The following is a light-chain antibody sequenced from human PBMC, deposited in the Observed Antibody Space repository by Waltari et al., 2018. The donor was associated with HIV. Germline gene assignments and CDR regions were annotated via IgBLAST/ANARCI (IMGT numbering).Light chain of an antibody. CDR3: CSYASSGTVVV. CDR1: TTDVSSSYL. CDR2: EVD. V-gene: IGLV2-23*02. Sequence: QSALTQPASVSGSPGQSITISCTGITTDVSSSYLVSWYQHHPGKAPKLMIFEVDKRRSGVSNRFSGSKSGDKASLTISWLQAEDEADYYCCSYASSGTVVVFGGGTNLTVL. J-gene: IGLJ2*01.